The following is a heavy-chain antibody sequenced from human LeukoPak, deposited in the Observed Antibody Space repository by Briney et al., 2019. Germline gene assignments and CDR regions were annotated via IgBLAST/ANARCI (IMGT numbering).Heavy chain of an antibody. CDR2: INGDGSIT. J-gene: IGHJ4*02. CDR1: GFTFSSYW. CDR3: SRPFDS. Sequence: GGSLRLSCAASGFTFSSYWMHWVRQAPGKGLVGVSRINGDGSITHYADSVKGRFTISRDNARNTLYLQMNSLSAGDTAVYYCSRPFDSWGQGTLVTVSS. V-gene: IGHV3-74*01.